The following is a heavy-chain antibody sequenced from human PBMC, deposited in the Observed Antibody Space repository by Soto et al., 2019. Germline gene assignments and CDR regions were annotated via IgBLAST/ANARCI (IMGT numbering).Heavy chain of an antibody. D-gene: IGHD2-15*01. CDR3: ARGDLTMVAATPSAFDI. V-gene: IGHV3-33*01. CDR1: GFTFSSYG. Sequence: QVQLVESGGGVFQPGRSLRLSCAASGFTFSSYGMHWVHQAPGKGLEWVAVIWYDGSNKYYADSVKGRFTISRDNSKNTLYLQMNSLRAEDTAVYYCARGDLTMVAATPSAFDIWGQGTMVTVSS. J-gene: IGHJ3*02. CDR2: IWYDGSNK.